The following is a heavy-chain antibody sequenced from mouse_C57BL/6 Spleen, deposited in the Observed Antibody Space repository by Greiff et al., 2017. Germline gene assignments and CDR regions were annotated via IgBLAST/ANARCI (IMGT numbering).Heavy chain of an antibody. Sequence: QVQLQQPGAELVKPGASVKLSCKASGYTFTSYWMQWVKQRPGQGLEWIGEIDPSDSYTNYNQKFKGKATLTVDTSSSTAYMQLSSLTSEDSAVYYCAIRGPTVDWYFDVWGTGTTVTVSS. V-gene: IGHV1-50*01. CDR2: IDPSDSYT. J-gene: IGHJ1*03. CDR1: GYTFTSYW. D-gene: IGHD1-1*01. CDR3: AIRGPTVDWYFDV.